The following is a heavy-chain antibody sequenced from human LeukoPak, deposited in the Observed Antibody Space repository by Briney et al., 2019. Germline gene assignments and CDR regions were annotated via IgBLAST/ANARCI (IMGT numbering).Heavy chain of an antibody. CDR3: ATDLFWSGSSPAAGDY. Sequence: ASVKVSCKASGYTFTSYGISWVRQAPGKGLEWMGGFDPEDGETIYAQKFQGRVTITEDTSTDTAYMELSSLRSEDTAVYYCATDLFWSGSSPAAGDYWGQGTLVTVSS. CDR1: GYTFTSYG. J-gene: IGHJ4*02. D-gene: IGHD3-3*01. CDR2: FDPEDGET. V-gene: IGHV1-24*01.